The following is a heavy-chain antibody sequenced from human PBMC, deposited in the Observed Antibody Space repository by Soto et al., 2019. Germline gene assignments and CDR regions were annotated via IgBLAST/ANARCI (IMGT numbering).Heavy chain of an antibody. Sequence: SETLSLTCAVYGGSFSGYSWSWIRQPPGKGLEWIGKINHSGSTNYNPSLKSRVTISVDTSKNQFSLNLSSVTAADTAVYYCVLEYGDYVNDWFYPWGQGTLVTVSS. CDR2: INHSGST. D-gene: IGHD4-17*01. V-gene: IGHV4-34*01. CDR3: VLEYGDYVNDWFYP. J-gene: IGHJ5*02. CDR1: GGSFSGYS.